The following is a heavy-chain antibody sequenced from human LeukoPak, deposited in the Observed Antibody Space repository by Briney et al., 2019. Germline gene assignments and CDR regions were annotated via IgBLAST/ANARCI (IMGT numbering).Heavy chain of an antibody. CDR3: ARDEQQQLVRPYYYYGMDV. V-gene: IGHV3-21*06. J-gene: IGHJ6*02. CDR1: GFTFSSYS. CDR2: IRSSSSYI. Sequence: GGSLRLSCAASGFTFSSYSMNWVRQAPGKGLEWVSSIRSSSSYIYYADSVKGRFTISRDNAKSSLYLQMNSLRAEDTAVYYCARDEQQQLVRPYYYYGMDVWGQGTTVTVSS. D-gene: IGHD6-13*01.